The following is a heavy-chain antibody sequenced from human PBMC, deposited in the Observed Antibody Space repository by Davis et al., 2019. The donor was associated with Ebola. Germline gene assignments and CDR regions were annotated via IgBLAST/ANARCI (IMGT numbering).Heavy chain of an antibody. CDR3: TRHSSTIGRDYYGMDV. CDR1: GFTFSGSA. V-gene: IGHV3-73*01. J-gene: IGHJ6*02. Sequence: GESLKISCAASGFTFSGSAMHWVRQASGKGLEWVGRIRSKANSYATAYAASVKGRFTISRDDSKNTAYLQMNSLKTEDTAVYYCTRHSSTIGRDYYGMDVWGQGTTVTVSS. CDR2: IRSKANSYAT. D-gene: IGHD2-2*01.